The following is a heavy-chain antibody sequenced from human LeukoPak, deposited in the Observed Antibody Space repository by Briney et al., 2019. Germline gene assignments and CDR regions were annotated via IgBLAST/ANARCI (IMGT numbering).Heavy chain of an antibody. D-gene: IGHD1-1*01. Sequence: SETLSLTCAVYGGSFSSKYWSWIRQPPGKGLEWIGEINHSGSTNYNPSLKSRVTISVDTSKNQFSLKLSSVTAADTAVYYCARGRKLPALDFDYWGQGTLVTVSS. V-gene: IGHV4-34*01. CDR2: INHSGST. CDR3: ARGRKLPALDFDY. J-gene: IGHJ4*02. CDR1: GGSFSSKY.